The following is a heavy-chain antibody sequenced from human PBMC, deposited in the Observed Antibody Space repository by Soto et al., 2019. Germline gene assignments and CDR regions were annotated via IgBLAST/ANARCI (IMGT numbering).Heavy chain of an antibody. D-gene: IGHD2-15*01. V-gene: IGHV3-30*03. CDR3: AILVVPDSRRY. Sequence: QVQLVESGGGVVQPGRSLRLSCAASGFTFGSYGMHWVRQAPGKGLEWVAVISYDGSSDFYADSVKGRFTISRDNSKKTLYLQMNSLTVEDTAVYYCAILVVPDSRRYWGQGTLVTVSS. CDR2: ISYDGSSD. J-gene: IGHJ4*02. CDR1: GFTFGSYG.